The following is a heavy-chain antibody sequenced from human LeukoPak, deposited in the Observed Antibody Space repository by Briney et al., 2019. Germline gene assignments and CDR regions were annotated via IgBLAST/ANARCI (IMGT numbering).Heavy chain of an antibody. Sequence: SVKVSRKASGGTFSRYAISWVRQAPGQGLEWMGGIIPMFGIANYAQKFQGRVTITADESTSTAYMELSSLRSEDTAVYYCARDRPYTGGWRGFDYWGQGTLVTVSS. CDR2: IIPMFGIA. CDR1: GGTFSRYA. J-gene: IGHJ4*02. CDR3: ARDRPYTGGWRGFDY. D-gene: IGHD6-19*01. V-gene: IGHV1-69*13.